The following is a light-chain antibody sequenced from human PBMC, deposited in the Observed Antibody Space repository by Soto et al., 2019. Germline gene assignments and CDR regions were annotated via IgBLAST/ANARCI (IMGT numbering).Light chain of an antibody. CDR2: DAS. CDR3: HQYGSSPWT. CDR1: QSVYSSY. V-gene: IGKV3-20*01. J-gene: IGKJ1*01. Sequence: EIMLTQSPGTLSLSPGERATLPCRASQSVYSSYLAWYQQRPGQAPRLLFYDASIRATGIPDRFSGSGSGTDFSLTISRLEPEDFAVYYCHQYGSSPWTFGQGTKVEIK.